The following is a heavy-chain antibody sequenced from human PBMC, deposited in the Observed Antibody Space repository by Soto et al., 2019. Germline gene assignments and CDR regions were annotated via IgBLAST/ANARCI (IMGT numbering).Heavy chain of an antibody. CDR3: ARESDYYDSSGHPWPY. CDR2: IYYSGST. Sequence: PSETLSLTCTVSGGSISSGGYYWSWIRQHPGRGLEWIGYIYYSGSTYYNPSLKSRVTISVDTSKNQFSLKLSSVTAADTAVYYCARESDYYDSSGHPWPYWGQGTLVTVSS. V-gene: IGHV4-31*02. J-gene: IGHJ4*02. D-gene: IGHD3-22*01. CDR1: GGSISSGGYY.